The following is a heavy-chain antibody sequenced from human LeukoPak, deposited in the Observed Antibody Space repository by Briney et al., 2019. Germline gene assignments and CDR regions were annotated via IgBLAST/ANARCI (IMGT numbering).Heavy chain of an antibody. J-gene: IGHJ4*02. CDR2: INPNSGGT. D-gene: IGHD4-17*01. CDR3: ARVDYGDYEGAYYFDY. CDR1: GYTFTGYY. V-gene: IGHV1-2*02. Sequence: GASVKVSCKASGYTFTGYYMHWVRQAPGQGLEWMGWINPNSGGTNYAQKFQGRVTMTRDTSISTAYMELSRLRSDDTAVYYCARVDYGDYEGAYYFDYWGQGTLVTVSS.